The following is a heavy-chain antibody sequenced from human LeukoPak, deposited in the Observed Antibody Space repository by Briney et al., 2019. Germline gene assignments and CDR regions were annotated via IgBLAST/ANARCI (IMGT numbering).Heavy chain of an antibody. CDR1: GFTFSDYY. V-gene: IGHV3-9*01. CDR3: AKAWIAVAGPADY. J-gene: IGHJ4*02. D-gene: IGHD6-19*01. CDR2: ISWNSGSI. Sequence: GGSLRLSCAASGFTFSDYYMSWIRQAPGKGLEWVSGISWNSGSIGYADFVKGRFTISRDNAKNSLYLQMNSLRAEDTALCYCAKAWIAVAGPADYWGQGTLVTVSS.